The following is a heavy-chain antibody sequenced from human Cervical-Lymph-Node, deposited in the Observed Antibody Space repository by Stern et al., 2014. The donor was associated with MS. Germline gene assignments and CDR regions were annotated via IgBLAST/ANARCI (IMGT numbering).Heavy chain of an antibody. D-gene: IGHD1-14*01. CDR2: IYWDDDK. J-gene: IGHJ3*02. Sequence: ESGPTLVKPTQTLTLTCTFSGFSLSTSGVGVGWIRQPPGKALEWLALIYWDDDKRDSPLLNSRLAINKDNSQNPDSLTMTNMDPVDTATYYCAHASGHRVDAFDIWGQGTMVTVSS. V-gene: IGHV2-5*02. CDR1: GFSLSTSGVG. CDR3: AHASGHRVDAFDI.